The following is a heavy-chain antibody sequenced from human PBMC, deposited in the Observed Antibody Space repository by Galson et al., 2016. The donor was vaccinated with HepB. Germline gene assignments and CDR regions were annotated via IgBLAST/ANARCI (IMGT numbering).Heavy chain of an antibody. CDR3: ARVREQQLLDAFDI. CDR2: ISSGNSYI. CDR1: GFTFTRYN. V-gene: IGHV3-21*01. D-gene: IGHD6-13*01. J-gene: IGHJ3*02. Sequence: SLRLSCATSGFTFTRYNMNWVRQAPGKGLEWVSSISSGNSYIYYADSVKGRFTISRDNVKKSLYLQMNSLRPEDTAVYYCARVREQQLLDAFDIWGQGTMVTVSS.